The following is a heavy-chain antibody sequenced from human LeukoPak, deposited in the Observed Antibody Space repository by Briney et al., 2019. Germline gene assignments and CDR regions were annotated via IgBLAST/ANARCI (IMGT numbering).Heavy chain of an antibody. V-gene: IGHV1-69*13. CDR1: GGTFSDYA. D-gene: IGHD3-10*01. Sequence: ASVKVSCKASGGTFSDYAISWVRQAPGQGLEWMGGIIPIFGTANYAQKFQGRVTISADESTSTGYMELSSLRSEDTAVYYCARGALPLLWLGESPRGSQARVYALDYWGQGTLVTVSS. CDR2: IIPIFGTA. J-gene: IGHJ4*02. CDR3: ARGALPLLWLGESPRGSQARVYALDY.